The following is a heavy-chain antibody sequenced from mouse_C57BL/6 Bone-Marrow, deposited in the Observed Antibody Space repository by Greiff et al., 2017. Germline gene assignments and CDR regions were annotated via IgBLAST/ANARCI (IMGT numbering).Heavy chain of an antibody. J-gene: IGHJ1*03. CDR1: GFNFKDYY. V-gene: IGHV14-2*01. D-gene: IGHD2-2*01. CDR2: IDPEDGDT. Sequence: VQLQQSGAELVKPGASVKLSCTASGFNFKDYYMHWVKQRTEQGLEWIGRIDPEDGDTKYAPKFQGKATITADTSSNTAYLQLSSLTSEDTAVDYCAGGDMVTTRYWYFDVWGTGTTVTVSS. CDR3: AGGDMVTTRYWYFDV.